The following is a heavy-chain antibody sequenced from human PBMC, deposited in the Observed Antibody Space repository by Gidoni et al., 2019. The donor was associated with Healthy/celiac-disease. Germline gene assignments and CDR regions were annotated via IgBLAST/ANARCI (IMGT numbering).Heavy chain of an antibody. D-gene: IGHD2-15*01. J-gene: IGHJ5*02. CDR1: GYTFTSYG. CDR3: ASEGQYCSGGSCYSDWFDP. Sequence: QVQLVQPGAEVKKPGASVKVSCKASGYTFTSYGISWVRQASGQGLEWMGWISAYNGNTNNAQKLQGGATMTTDTSTSTAYMWLGSLRSDDTAVYYCASEGQYCSGGSCYSDWFDPWGQGTLVTVSS. CDR2: ISAYNGNT. V-gene: IGHV1-18*04.